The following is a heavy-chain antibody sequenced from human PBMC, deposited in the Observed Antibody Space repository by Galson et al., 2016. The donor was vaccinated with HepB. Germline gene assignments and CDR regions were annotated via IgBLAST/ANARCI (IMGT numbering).Heavy chain of an antibody. CDR1: GFTFDDSA. V-gene: IGHV3-9*01. D-gene: IGHD4-17*01. CDR3: AKGQPDLRGQFDD. Sequence: SLRLSCAASGFTFDDSAMHWVRQAPGKGLEWVSGISWNSRRIHYADSVKGRFTISRDNAKNSLYLQMTSLRPADTAFYDCAKGQPDLRGQFDDWGQGSLVTVSS. CDR2: ISWNSRRI. J-gene: IGHJ4*02.